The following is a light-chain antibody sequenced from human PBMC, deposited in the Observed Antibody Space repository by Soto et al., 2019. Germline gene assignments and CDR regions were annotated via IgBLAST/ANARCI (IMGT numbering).Light chain of an antibody. CDR1: SSDVGKYNY. Sequence: QSALTQPASVSGSPGQSITISCTGTSSDVGKYNYVSWYQQHPAKAPKLMIFEVSNRPSGVSDRFSGSKSGNTASLTISGLQAEDEADYYCSSYTSRSTLVFGGGTKLTVL. CDR3: SSYTSRSTLV. V-gene: IGLV2-14*01. CDR2: EVS. J-gene: IGLJ3*02.